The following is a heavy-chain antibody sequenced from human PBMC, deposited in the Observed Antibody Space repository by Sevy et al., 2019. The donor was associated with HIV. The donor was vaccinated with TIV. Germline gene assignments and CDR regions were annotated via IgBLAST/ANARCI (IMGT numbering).Heavy chain of an antibody. J-gene: IGHJ4*02. D-gene: IGHD6-13*01. CDR2: ISYDAINK. CDR3: AKDTAAVGTGGFDY. CDR1: RFTFSYYG. Sequence: GGSLRLSCAASRFTFSYYGMHWVRQAPGKGLEWVTFISYDAINKYYADSVKGRFTISRDNSKNTLYLQMNSLRPEDTALYYCAKDTAAVGTGGFDYWGQGTLVTVSS. V-gene: IGHV3-30*02.